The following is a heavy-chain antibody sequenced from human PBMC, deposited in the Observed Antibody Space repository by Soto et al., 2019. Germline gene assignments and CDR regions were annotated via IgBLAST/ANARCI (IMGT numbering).Heavy chain of an antibody. D-gene: IGHD5-18*01. CDR3: ASERGYSYGYGGSYYGMDV. CDR2: IYYSGST. CDR1: GGSISSSSYY. J-gene: IGHJ6*02. V-gene: IGHV4-39*01. Sequence: PSETLSLTCTVSGGSISSSSYYWGWIRQPPGKGLEWIGSIYYSGSTYYNPSLKSRVTISVDTSKNQFSLKLSSVTAADTAVYYCASERGYSYGYGGSYYGMDVWGQGPTVTVSS.